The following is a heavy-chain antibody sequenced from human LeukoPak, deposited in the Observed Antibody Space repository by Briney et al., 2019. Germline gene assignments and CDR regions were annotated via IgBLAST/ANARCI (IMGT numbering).Heavy chain of an antibody. Sequence: PGGSLRLSCAASGFTVSSNYMSWVRQAPGKGLEWVSVIYSGGSTYYADSVKGRFTISRDNSKNTLYLQMNSLRAEDTAVYYCARGYSSSWYSRYNWFDPWGQGTLVTVSS. CDR3: ARGYSSSWYSRYNWFDP. CDR1: GFTVSSNY. CDR2: IYSGGST. D-gene: IGHD6-13*01. V-gene: IGHV3-66*02. J-gene: IGHJ5*02.